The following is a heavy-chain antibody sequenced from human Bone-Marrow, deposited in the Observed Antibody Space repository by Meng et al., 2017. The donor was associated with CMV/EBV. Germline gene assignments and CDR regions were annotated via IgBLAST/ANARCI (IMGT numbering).Heavy chain of an antibody. J-gene: IGHJ4*02. CDR3: ATRPITGTTAVDY. CDR1: GFTVTNFG. Sequence: GGSLRLSCAPLGFTVTNFGIHWVRQAPGKGLEWVSAISGSGGSTYYADSVKGRFTISRDNSKNTLYLQMNSLRAEDTAVYYCATRPITGTTAVDYRGQGTLVTVSS. CDR2: ISGSGGST. V-gene: IGHV3-23*01. D-gene: IGHD1-7*01.